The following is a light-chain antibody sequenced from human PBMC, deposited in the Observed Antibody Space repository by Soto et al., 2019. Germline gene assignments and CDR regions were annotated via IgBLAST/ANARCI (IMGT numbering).Light chain of an antibody. J-gene: IGLJ2*01. CDR3: FSYAGSYTLGG. CDR2: GNN. Sequence: QTVVTQAPSVSGAPGQRVSISCTGSSSNIGAGYNVHWYQQFPGAAPKLLIYGNNNRPSGVPDRFSGSKSGNTASLTISGLQAEDEAAYYCFSYAGSYTLGGFGGGTKVTVL. CDR1: SSNIGAGYN. V-gene: IGLV1-40*01.